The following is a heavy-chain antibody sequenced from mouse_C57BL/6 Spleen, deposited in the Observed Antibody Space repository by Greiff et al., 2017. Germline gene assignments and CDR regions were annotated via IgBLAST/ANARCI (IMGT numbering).Heavy chain of an antibody. J-gene: IGHJ4*01. CDR3: ARDTVVEAMDY. CDR2: INYDGSST. CDR1: GFTFSDYY. D-gene: IGHD1-1*01. V-gene: IGHV5-16*01. Sequence: EVMLVESEGGLVQPGSSMKLSCTASGFTFSDYYMAWVRQVPEKGLEWVANINYDGSSTYYLDSLKSRFIISRDNAKNILYLQMSSLKSEDTATYYCARDTVVEAMDYWGQGTSVTVSS.